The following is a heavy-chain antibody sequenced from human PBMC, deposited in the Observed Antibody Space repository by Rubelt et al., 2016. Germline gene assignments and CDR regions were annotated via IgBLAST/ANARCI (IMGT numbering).Heavy chain of an antibody. CDR3: ARELRYSSGYYFDY. CDR2: YSGGST. Sequence: YSGGSTYYADSVKGRFTISRHNSKNTLYLQMNSLRAEDTAVYYCARELRYSSGYYFDYWGQGTLVTVSS. V-gene: IGHV3-53*01. J-gene: IGHJ4*02. D-gene: IGHD6-19*01.